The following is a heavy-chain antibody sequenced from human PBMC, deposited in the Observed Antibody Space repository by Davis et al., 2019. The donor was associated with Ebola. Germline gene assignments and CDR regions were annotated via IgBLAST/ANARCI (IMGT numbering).Heavy chain of an antibody. CDR3: AKNRGGLDY. CDR1: GFTFSNYA. CDR2: ISGSGGST. V-gene: IGHV3-23*01. J-gene: IGHJ4*02. D-gene: IGHD2/OR15-2a*01. Sequence: GESLKISCAASGFTFSNYAINWVRQAPGKGLEWVSAISGSGGSTYYADSVKGRFTISRDNSKNTLYLQMNSLRAEDTAVYYCAKNRGGLDYWGQGTLVTVSS.